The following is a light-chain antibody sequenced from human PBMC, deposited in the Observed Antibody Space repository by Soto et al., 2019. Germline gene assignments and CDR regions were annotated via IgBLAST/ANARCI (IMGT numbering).Light chain of an antibody. CDR1: QSISNSY. CDR2: DAS. J-gene: IGKJ2*01. V-gene: IGKV3-15*01. CDR3: HQYNSWPPGT. Sequence: EIVLTQSPGTLSLSPGQRATLSCRASQSISNSYLAWYQHKPGQPPRLLISDASTRATGIPARFSGSGSGTEFTLTISSLQSEDFALYYCHQYNSWPPGTFGQGTK.